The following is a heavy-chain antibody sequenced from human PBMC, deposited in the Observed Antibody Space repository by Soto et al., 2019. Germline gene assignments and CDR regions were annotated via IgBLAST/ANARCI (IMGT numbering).Heavy chain of an antibody. J-gene: IGHJ4*02. V-gene: IGHV3-33*01. D-gene: IGHD3-22*01. CDR2: IWYDGSNK. Sequence: QVQLVESGGDVVQPGRSLRLSCAASGFTFSTYGTHWVRQAPAKGLEWVAVIWYDGSNKYYADSVRGRFTISRDNSKNTLYLQMNSLRAEDTAVYYCARPHTYYYDTSGYPLDYWGQGTLVTVSS. CDR1: GFTFSTYG. CDR3: ARPHTYYYDTSGYPLDY.